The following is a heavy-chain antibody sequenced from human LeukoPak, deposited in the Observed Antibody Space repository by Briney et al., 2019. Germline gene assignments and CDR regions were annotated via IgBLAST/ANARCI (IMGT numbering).Heavy chain of an antibody. J-gene: IGHJ4*02. D-gene: IGHD4-23*01. CDR1: GGSISSGDYY. CDR3: AREVMGSYGGNQDY. CDR2: IYYSGST. V-gene: IGHV4-30-4*01. Sequence: SETLSLTCTVSGGSISSGDYYWSWIRQPPGKGLEWIGYIYYSGSTYYNPSLKSRVTISVDTSKNQFSLKLSSVTAADTAAYYCAREVMGSYGGNQDYWGQGTLVTVSS.